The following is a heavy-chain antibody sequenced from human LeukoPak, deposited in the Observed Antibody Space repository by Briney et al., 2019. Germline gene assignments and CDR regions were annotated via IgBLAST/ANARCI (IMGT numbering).Heavy chain of an antibody. Sequence: GGSLRLSCIASGFSFSDYYMNWIRQSPGKGLEWLAYINTSGRVIRYADSVRGRFTISRDNFKNSVDLRMKSLRADDSAIYYCARAKYVYGMDVWGQGTTVTVSS. V-gene: IGHV3-11*01. CDR3: ARAKYVYGMDV. D-gene: IGHD2-8*01. CDR1: GFSFSDYY. CDR2: INTSGRVI. J-gene: IGHJ6*02.